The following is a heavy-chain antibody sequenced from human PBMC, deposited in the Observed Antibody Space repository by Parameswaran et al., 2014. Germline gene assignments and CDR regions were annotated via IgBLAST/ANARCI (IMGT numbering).Heavy chain of an antibody. CDR3: ARVVMGYCSGGSCYTFDY. J-gene: IGHJ4*02. D-gene: IGHD2-15*01. V-gene: IGHV4-30-4*01. Sequence: VRQAPGKGLEWIGYIYYSGSTYYNPSLKSRVTISVDTSKNQFSLKLSSVTAADTAVYYCARVVMGYCSGGSCYTFDYWGQGTLVTVSS. CDR2: IYYSGST.